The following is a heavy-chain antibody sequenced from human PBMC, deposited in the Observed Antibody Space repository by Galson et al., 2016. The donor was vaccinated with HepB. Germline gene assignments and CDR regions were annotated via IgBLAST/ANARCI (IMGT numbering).Heavy chain of an antibody. Sequence: SLRLSCAASGFTFSSYGMHWVRQAPGKGLEWVAVTWYDGSIKYYADSVKGRFTISRDNSKNTVYLQMNSLRAEDTAVYYCARVFRIAAAGYFDYWGQGTLVTVSS. V-gene: IGHV3-33*01. CDR3: ARVFRIAAAGYFDY. J-gene: IGHJ4*02. D-gene: IGHD6-13*01. CDR2: TWYDGSIK. CDR1: GFTFSSYG.